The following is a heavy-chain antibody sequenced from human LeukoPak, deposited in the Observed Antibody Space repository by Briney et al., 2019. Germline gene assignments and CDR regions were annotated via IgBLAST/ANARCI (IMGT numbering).Heavy chain of an antibody. V-gene: IGHV4-30-4*01. D-gene: IGHD2-2*01. CDR1: GGSISRGDYY. CDR3: ARYGSSTSCYDYDAFDI. J-gene: IGHJ3*02. Sequence: PTETLSLTCTVCGGSISRGDYYWSWIRQPPGKALECIGYIYYSESTYYNPSLKSRVTISVDTSKNQFLLKLSSVPAADTAVYYYARYGSSTSCYDYDAFDIWGQGTMVTVSS. CDR2: IYYSEST.